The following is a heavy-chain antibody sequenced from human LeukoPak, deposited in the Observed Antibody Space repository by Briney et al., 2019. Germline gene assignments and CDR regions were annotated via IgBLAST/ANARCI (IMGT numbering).Heavy chain of an antibody. Sequence: PGGSLRLSCAASGFTFSTYAMSWVRQAPGKGLDWVSGISASSDSTYYADSVKGRFTISRDNSKNTLYLQMNSLGAADTAVYYCAKDRAGYSGARGFDCWGQGTLVTVPS. V-gene: IGHV3-23*01. J-gene: IGHJ4*02. CDR2: ISASSDST. CDR1: GFTFSTYA. D-gene: IGHD5-12*01. CDR3: AKDRAGYSGARGFDC.